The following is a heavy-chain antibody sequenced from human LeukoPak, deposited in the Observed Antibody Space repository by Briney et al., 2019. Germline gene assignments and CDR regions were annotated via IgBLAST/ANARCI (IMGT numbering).Heavy chain of an antibody. Sequence: PSETLSLTCTVSGGSISRSSYYWGWIRQPPVKGLEWIGSIYYSGSTYYNPSLKSRVTISVDTSKNQFSLKLSSVTAADTAVYYCARRVVVVAATRGWFDPWGQGTLVTVSS. CDR3: ARRVVVVAATRGWFDP. CDR2: IYYSGST. J-gene: IGHJ5*02. D-gene: IGHD2-15*01. CDR1: GGSISRSSYY. V-gene: IGHV4-39*07.